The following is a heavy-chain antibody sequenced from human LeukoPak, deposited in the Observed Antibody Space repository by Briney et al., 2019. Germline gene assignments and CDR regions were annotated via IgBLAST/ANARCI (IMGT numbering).Heavy chain of an antibody. Sequence: PGGSLRLSCAASGFTFSSYGMSWVRQAPGKGLEWVSAISGSGGSTYYADSVKGRFTISRDNSKNTLYLQMNSLRAEDTAVYYCAKGKYSSSWYGFDYWGQGTLVTVSS. CDR1: GFTFSSYG. CDR3: AKGKYSSSWYGFDY. V-gene: IGHV3-23*01. CDR2: ISGSGGST. J-gene: IGHJ4*02. D-gene: IGHD6-13*01.